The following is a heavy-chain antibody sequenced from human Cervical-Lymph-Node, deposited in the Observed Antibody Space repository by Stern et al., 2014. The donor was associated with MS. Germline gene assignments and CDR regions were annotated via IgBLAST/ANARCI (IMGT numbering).Heavy chain of an antibody. Sequence: EVQLEESGGGLVKPGGSLRLSCAASGFTLDKHSLNWVRQAPGKGLEWVSYISSSSSHIYYADSVKGRFTISRDNAKKSLFLQMNGLRAEDTATYYCVRDFAGSNWMDFWGRGTPVTVSS. CDR3: VRDFAGSNWMDF. CDR1: GFTLDKHS. J-gene: IGHJ4*02. D-gene: IGHD3/OR15-3a*01. CDR2: ISSSSSHI. V-gene: IGHV3-21*01.